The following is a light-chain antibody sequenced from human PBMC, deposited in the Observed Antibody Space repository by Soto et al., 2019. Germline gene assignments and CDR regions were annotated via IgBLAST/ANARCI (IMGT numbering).Light chain of an antibody. CDR2: GAS. CDR1: QSVSSSY. CDR3: QQYNTSPRT. J-gene: IGKJ1*01. V-gene: IGKV3-20*01. Sequence: EIVLTLSPGTLSLSPGPRATLSCRDSQSVSSSYLAWYQQKTGQAPRLLIYGASNRATGIPDRFSGSGYGTDFTLTISRLETEDFAVYYCQQYNTSPRTFGQGTKVDIK.